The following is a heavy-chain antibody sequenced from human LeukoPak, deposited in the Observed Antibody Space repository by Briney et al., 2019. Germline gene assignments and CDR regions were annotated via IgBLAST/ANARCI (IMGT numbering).Heavy chain of an antibody. V-gene: IGHV4-39*07. D-gene: IGHD2-15*01. CDR2: IYYSGST. CDR3: ARAPSRTHCSGGSCYPGTFDY. CDR1: GGSISSSSYY. Sequence: PSETLSLTCTVSGGSISSSSYYWGWIRQPPGKGLEWIGSIYYSGSTYYNPSLKSRVTISVDTSKNQFSLKLSSVTAADTAVYYCARAPSRTHCSGGSCYPGTFDYWGQGTLVTVSS. J-gene: IGHJ4*02.